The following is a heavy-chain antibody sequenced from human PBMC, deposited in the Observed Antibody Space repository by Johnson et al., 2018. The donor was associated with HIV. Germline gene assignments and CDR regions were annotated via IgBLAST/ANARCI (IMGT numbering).Heavy chain of an antibody. J-gene: IGHJ3*02. CDR1: GFTVSSHY. V-gene: IGHV3-66*01. CDR3: ARGGSSRNPAFDI. Sequence: VQLVESGGGLVQPGGSLRLSCAASGFTVSSHYMSWVRQAPGKGLEWVSVIYSGGTIYYADSVKGRFTISRDNAKNSLYLQMNSLRAEDTAVYYCARGGSSRNPAFDIWGQGTMVTVSS. CDR2: IYSGGTI. D-gene: IGHD1-26*01.